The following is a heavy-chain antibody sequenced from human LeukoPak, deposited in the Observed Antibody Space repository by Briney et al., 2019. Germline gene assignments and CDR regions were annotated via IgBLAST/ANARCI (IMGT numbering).Heavy chain of an antibody. Sequence: SHTLSLTCAISGDRVSSNSATWNGIRHSPSRGLECLGRTYYRSEWYHDYAVSVKSRITINPDTSKNQFSLHLNSVTPEDTAVYYCARSTVSYFDYWVQGTLVTVSS. CDR3: ARSTVSYFDY. J-gene: IGHJ4*02. V-gene: IGHV6-1*01. CDR2: TYYRSEWYH. D-gene: IGHD1-1*01. CDR1: GDRVSSNSAT.